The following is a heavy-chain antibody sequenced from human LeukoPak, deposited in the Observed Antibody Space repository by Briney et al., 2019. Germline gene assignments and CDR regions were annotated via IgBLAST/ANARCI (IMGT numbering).Heavy chain of an antibody. CDR2: IIPILGIA. Sequence: GSSVKVSCKASGGTFSSYAISWVRQAPGQGLEWMGRIIPILGIANYAQKFQGRVTITADKSTSTAYMELSSLRSEDTAVYYCARGADYGDYVTLDYWDQGTLVTVSS. J-gene: IGHJ4*02. V-gene: IGHV1-69*04. D-gene: IGHD4-17*01. CDR1: GGTFSSYA. CDR3: ARGADYGDYVTLDY.